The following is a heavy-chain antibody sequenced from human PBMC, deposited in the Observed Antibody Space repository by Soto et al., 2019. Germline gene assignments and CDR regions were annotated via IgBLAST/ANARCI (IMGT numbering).Heavy chain of an antibody. CDR2: INPSGCST. Sequence: GASVNVSCKASGYTFTSYYMHWVRQAPGQGLEWMGIINPSGCSTSYAQKFQGRVTMTRDTSTRTVYMELSSLRSEDTAVYDCARDRGDRLVVVTALPPVMDVWGQGTTVTVSS. CDR3: ARDRGDRLVVVTALPPVMDV. V-gene: IGHV1-46*01. D-gene: IGHD2-21*02. J-gene: IGHJ6*02. CDR1: GYTFTSYY.